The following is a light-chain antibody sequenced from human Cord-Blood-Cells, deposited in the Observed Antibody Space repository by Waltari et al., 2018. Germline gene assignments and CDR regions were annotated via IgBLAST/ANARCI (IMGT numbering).Light chain of an antibody. V-gene: IGKV3-11*01. J-gene: IGKJ3*01. CDR1: QSVSSY. CDR2: EAS. Sequence: EIVLTQSPATLSLSPGERATLSCRASQSVSSYLAWYQQKPGQAPRLLIYEASNRATGIPARFSGSGSGTDFTLTISSLEPEDFAVYYCQQRSNWPIFGPGTKVDIK. CDR3: QQRSNWPI.